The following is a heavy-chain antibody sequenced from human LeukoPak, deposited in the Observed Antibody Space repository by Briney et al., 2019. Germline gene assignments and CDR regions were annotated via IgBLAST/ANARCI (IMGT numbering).Heavy chain of an antibody. CDR2: IYHSGST. V-gene: IGHV4-4*02. J-gene: IGHJ6*04. Sequence: SGTLSLTCAVSGGSISSSNWWSWVRQPPGKGLEWVGEIYHSGSTNYNPSLKSRVTISVDKSKNQFSLKLSSVTAADTAVYYCARSSSDGNYGMDVWGKGTTVTVSS. CDR3: ARSSSDGNYGMDV. CDR1: GGSISSSNW.